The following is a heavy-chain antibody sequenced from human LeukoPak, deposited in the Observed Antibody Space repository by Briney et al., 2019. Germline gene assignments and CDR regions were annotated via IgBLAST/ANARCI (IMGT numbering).Heavy chain of an antibody. Sequence: GGSLRLSCAASGFTFSSYWMSWVRQAPGKRLEWVANINQDGGEKYYVDSVKGRFTISRDNAKNSPYLQMNSLRAEDTAVYHCATGRSCTTCYLPDYWGQGTLVTVSS. J-gene: IGHJ4*02. CDR3: ATGRSCTTCYLPDY. V-gene: IGHV3-7*01. CDR2: INQDGGEK. CDR1: GFTFSSYW. D-gene: IGHD2-2*01.